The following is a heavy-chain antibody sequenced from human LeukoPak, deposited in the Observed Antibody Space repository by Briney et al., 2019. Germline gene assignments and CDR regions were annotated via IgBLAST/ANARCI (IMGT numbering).Heavy chain of an antibody. CDR2: VSAYNGNT. V-gene: IGHV1-18*01. CDR3: ARDRATTVVTRYYYYYMDV. Sequence: PPLKVSSKASVYTFTSYVSWVRQAPGQGLEWMGWVSAYNGNTNYAQKLQGRVTMTTDTSTSTAYMELRSLRSDDTAVYYCARDRATTVVTRYYYYYMDVWGKGTTVTISS. J-gene: IGHJ6*03. D-gene: IGHD4-23*01. CDR1: VYTFTSYV.